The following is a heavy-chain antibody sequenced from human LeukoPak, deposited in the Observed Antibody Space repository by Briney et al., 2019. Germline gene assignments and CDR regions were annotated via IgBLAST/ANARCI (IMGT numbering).Heavy chain of an antibody. CDR3: AKDHGSGSYCLDY. D-gene: IGHD3-10*01. CDR1: GFTFSSYG. CDR2: ISYDGSNK. V-gene: IGHV3-30*18. Sequence: GGSLRLSCAASGFTFSSYGMHWVRQAPGKGLEWVAVISYDGSNKYYADSVKGRFTISRDNSKNTLYLQMNSLRAEDTAVYYCAKDHGSGSYCLDYWGQGTLVTVSS. J-gene: IGHJ4*02.